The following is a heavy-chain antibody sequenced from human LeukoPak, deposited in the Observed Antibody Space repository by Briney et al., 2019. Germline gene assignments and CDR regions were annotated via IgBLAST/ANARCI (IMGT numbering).Heavy chain of an antibody. V-gene: IGHV1-69*04. CDR1: GATFSSYA. CDR3: ARSYSGSYYAESGVDY. D-gene: IGHD1-26*01. Sequence: ASVTVSCKASGATFSSYAISWVRQAPGQGLEWMGRIIPILGIANYAQKFQGRVTITADKSTSTAYMELSSLRSEDTAVYYCARSYSGSYYAESGVDYWGQGTLVTVSS. CDR2: IIPILGIA. J-gene: IGHJ4*02.